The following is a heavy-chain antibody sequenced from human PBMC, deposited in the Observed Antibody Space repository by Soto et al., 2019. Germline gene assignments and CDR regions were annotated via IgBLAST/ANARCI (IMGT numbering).Heavy chain of an antibody. Sequence: GESLKISCNGSGDSFNTYWISWVRQMPWKGLEWMGITHPGDSETRYSPSFEGQVTISADKSISTAYLQWSSLKASDTAMYYCARQGKDGHNQGYGMDVWGQGTTVTVSS. CDR3: ARQGKDGHNQGYGMDV. CDR2: THPGDSET. CDR1: GDSFNTYW. V-gene: IGHV5-51*01. J-gene: IGHJ6*02.